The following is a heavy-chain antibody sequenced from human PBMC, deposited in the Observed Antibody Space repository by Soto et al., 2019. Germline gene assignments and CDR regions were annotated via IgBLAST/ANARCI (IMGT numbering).Heavy chain of an antibody. V-gene: IGHV1-18*01. Sequence: RASVKVSCKASGYTFTSYGISWVRQAPGQGLEWMGWISAYNGNTNYAQKLQGRVTMTTDTSTSTAYMELRSLRSDDTAVYYCARSGSGSYWNHYYGMDVWGQGTTVTVSS. J-gene: IGHJ6*02. CDR2: ISAYNGNT. D-gene: IGHD3-10*01. CDR1: GYTFTSYG. CDR3: ARSGSGSYWNHYYGMDV.